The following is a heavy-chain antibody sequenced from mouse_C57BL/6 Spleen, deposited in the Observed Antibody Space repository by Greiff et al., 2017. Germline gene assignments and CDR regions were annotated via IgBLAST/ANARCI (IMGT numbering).Heavy chain of an antibody. V-gene: IGHV1-64*01. CDR1: GYTFTSYW. D-gene: IGHD2-1*01. Sequence: QVQLQQSGAELVKPGASVKLSCKASGYTFTSYWMHWVKQRPGQGLEWIGMIHPNSGSTNYNEKFKSKATLTVDKSSSTAYMQLSSLTSEDSAVYYCANYGNYFLYAMDYWGQGTSVTVSS. CDR2: IHPNSGST. J-gene: IGHJ4*01. CDR3: ANYGNYFLYAMDY.